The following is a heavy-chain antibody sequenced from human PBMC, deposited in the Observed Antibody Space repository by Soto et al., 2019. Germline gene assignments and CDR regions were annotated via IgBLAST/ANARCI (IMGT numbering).Heavy chain of an antibody. J-gene: IGHJ6*03. CDR2: INPSGGST. D-gene: IGHD2-2*01. CDR1: GYTFTSYY. Sequence: ASVKVSCKASGYTFTSYYMHWVRQAPGQGLEWMGIINPSGGSTSYAQKFQGRVTMTRDTSTSTVYMELSSLRSEDTAVYYCASRGTVVVPAAMPPNYYYYYMDVWGKGTTVTVS. CDR3: ASRGTVVVPAAMPPNYYYYYMDV. V-gene: IGHV1-46*03.